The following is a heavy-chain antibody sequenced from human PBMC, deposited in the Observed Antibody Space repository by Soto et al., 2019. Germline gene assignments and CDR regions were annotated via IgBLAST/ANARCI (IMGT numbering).Heavy chain of an antibody. V-gene: IGHV1-69*13. D-gene: IGHD2-15*01. CDR2: IIPIFGTA. CDR1: GGTFSSYA. CDR3: ARSRGIPYCSGGSCYPGGYLDY. J-gene: IGHJ4*02. Sequence: SVKVSCKASGGTFSSYAISWVRQAPGQGLEWMGGIIPIFGTANYAQKFQGRVTITADESTSTAYMELSSLRSEDTAVYYCARSRGIPYCSGGSCYPGGYLDYWGQGTLVTVSS.